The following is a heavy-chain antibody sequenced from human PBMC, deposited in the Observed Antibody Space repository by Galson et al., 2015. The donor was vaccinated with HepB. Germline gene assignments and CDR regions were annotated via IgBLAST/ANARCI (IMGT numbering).Heavy chain of an antibody. V-gene: IGHV4-38-2*01. CDR1: GYSISSGYY. J-gene: IGHJ5*02. D-gene: IGHD1-26*01. CDR3: ARGDLGWEWELLRLQGWFDP. CDR2: IYHSGST. Sequence: ETLSLTCAVSGYSISSGYYWGWIRQPPGKGLEWTGSIYHSGSTCYNPSLKSRVTISVDTSKNQFSLKLSSVTAADTAVYYCARGDLGWEWELLRLQGWFDPWGQGTLVTVSS.